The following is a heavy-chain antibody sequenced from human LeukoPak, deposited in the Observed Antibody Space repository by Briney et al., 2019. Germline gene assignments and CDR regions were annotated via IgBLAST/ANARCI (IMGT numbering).Heavy chain of an antibody. J-gene: IGHJ4*02. CDR2: ISGSVGST. D-gene: IGHD3-16*02. CDR3: AKDAAGVYYDYIWGSYRYFDY. CDR1: GFTFSSYA. V-gene: IGHV3-23*01. Sequence: GGSLRLSCAASGFTFSSYAMSWVRQAPGKGLEWVSAISGSVGSTYYADSVKGRFTISRDNSKNTLYLQMNSLRAEDTAVYYCAKDAAGVYYDYIWGSYRYFDYWGQGTLVTVSS.